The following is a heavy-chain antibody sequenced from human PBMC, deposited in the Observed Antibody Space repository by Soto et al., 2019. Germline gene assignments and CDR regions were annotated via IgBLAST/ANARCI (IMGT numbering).Heavy chain of an antibody. CDR2: IYYTGTT. Sequence: QVQLEESGPGLVKTSETLSLTCTVSGDSIGSYYWSWVRQSPEKGLEWIGYIYYTGTTYYNPSLKNRATISLDRPKKQFYRKLTSVTPADTAVYYCARVYSYRRDYYEYYFDHWGQGTLVTVSS. D-gene: IGHD3-16*02. J-gene: IGHJ4*02. CDR3: ARVYSYRRDYYEYYFDH. V-gene: IGHV4-59*01. CDR1: GDSIGSYY.